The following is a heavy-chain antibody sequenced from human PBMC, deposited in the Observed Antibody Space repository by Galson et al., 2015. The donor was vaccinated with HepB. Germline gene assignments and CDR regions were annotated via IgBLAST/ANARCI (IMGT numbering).Heavy chain of an antibody. CDR3: ARDRRYYYDENWYFDL. D-gene: IGHD3-22*01. J-gene: IGHJ2*01. Sequence: SLRLSCAASGFTFSSYWMSWVRQAPGKGLEWVANIKQDGSEKYYVDSVKGRFTISRDNAKNSLYLQMNSLRAEDTAVYYCARDRRYYYDENWYFDLWGRGTLVTVSS. CDR1: GFTFSSYW. CDR2: IKQDGSEK. V-gene: IGHV3-7*01.